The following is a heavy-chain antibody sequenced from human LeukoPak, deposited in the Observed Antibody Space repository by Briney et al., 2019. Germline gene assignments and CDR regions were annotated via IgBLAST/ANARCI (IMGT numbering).Heavy chain of an antibody. CDR1: GFAFSSYS. CDR3: ARGSSWPYNWFDP. D-gene: IGHD2-2*01. J-gene: IGHJ5*02. Sequence: GGSLRLSCAASGFAFSSYSMNWVRQAPGKGLEWVSSISSSSSYIYYADSVKGRFTISRDNAKNSLYLQMNSLRAEDTAVYYCARGSSWPYNWFDPWGQGTLVTVSS. CDR2: ISSSSSYI. V-gene: IGHV3-21*01.